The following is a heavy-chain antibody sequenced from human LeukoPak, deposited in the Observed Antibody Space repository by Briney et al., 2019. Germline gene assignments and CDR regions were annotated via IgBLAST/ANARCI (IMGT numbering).Heavy chain of an antibody. CDR2: ISSSSSYI. Sequence: PGGSLRLSCAASGFTFGSYSITWVRQAPGKGLEWVSSISSSSSYIYYADSVKGRFTISRDNAKNSLHLQMNSLRAEDTAVYYCARDGQTGTTVYWGQGTLVTVSS. J-gene: IGHJ4*02. CDR3: ARDGQTGTTVY. CDR1: GFTFGSYS. D-gene: IGHD1-7*01. V-gene: IGHV3-21*01.